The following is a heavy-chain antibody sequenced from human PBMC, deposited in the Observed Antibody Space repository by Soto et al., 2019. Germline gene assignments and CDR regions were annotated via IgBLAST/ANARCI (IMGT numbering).Heavy chain of an antibody. V-gene: IGHV4-59*08. CDR2: IYYSGST. Sequence: PLETLSLTCTVSGGSISSYYWSWIRQPPGKGLEWIGYIYYSGSTNYNPSLKSRVTISVDTSKNQFSLKLSSVTAADTAVYYCARLLYGSGSWFDPWGQGTLVTV. J-gene: IGHJ5*02. CDR1: GGSISSYY. CDR3: ARLLYGSGSWFDP. D-gene: IGHD3-10*01.